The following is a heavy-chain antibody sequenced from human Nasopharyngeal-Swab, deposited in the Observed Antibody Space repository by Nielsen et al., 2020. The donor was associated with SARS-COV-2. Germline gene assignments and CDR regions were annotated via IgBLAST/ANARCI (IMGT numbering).Heavy chain of an antibody. D-gene: IGHD2-21*01. V-gene: IGHV4-39*01. CDR3: ARHVALAGWAFDI. CDR2: IYYSGST. J-gene: IGHJ3*02. Sequence: GSLRLSCTVSGGPISSSSYYWGWIRQPPGKGLEWIGSIYYSGSTYYNPSLKSRVTISVDTSKNQFSLKLSSVTAADTAVYYCARHVALAGWAFDIWGQGTMVTVSS. CDR1: GGPISSSSYY.